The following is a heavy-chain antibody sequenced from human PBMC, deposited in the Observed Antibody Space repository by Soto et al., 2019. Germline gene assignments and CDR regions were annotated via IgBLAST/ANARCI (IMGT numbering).Heavy chain of an antibody. V-gene: IGHV3-23*01. Sequence: GGSLRLSCAASGFTFSSFAMSWVRQAPGKGLEWVSAISGRGDTTYYTDSLKGRFTISRDNYKNTLYLQMTSLKAEDTALYYCAKDKTPPVDTAIVHHFDYWGQGTLVTVSS. CDR3: AKDKTPPVDTAIVHHFDY. J-gene: IGHJ4*02. CDR1: GFTFSSFA. CDR2: ISGRGDTT. D-gene: IGHD5-18*01.